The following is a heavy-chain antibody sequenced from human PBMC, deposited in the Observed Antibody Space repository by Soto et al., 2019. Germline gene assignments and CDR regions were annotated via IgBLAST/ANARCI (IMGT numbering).Heavy chain of an antibody. CDR3: VKDLVHSWQQLVPYGMDV. J-gene: IGHJ6*04. D-gene: IGHD6-13*01. CDR1: GFTFSDYY. Sequence: PGGSLRLSCAASGFTFSDYYMSWIRQAPGKGLEWVSYISSSGSTIYYADSVKGRFTISRDNAKNTLYLQMSSLRAEDTAVYYCVKDLVHSWQQLVPYGMDVWGKGTTVTVSS. CDR2: ISSSGSTI. V-gene: IGHV3-11*04.